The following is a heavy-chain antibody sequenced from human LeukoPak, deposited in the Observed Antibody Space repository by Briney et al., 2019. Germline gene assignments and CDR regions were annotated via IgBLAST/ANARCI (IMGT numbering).Heavy chain of an antibody. D-gene: IGHD3-16*01. Sequence: SETLSLTCAVYGGSFGGYYWSWIRQPPGKGLEWIGEINHSGSTNYNPSLKSRVTISVDTSKNQFSLKLSSVTAADTAVYYCARLGAISLAPWGQGTLVTVSS. CDR1: GGSFGGYY. CDR3: ARLGAISLAP. J-gene: IGHJ5*02. V-gene: IGHV4-34*01. CDR2: INHSGST.